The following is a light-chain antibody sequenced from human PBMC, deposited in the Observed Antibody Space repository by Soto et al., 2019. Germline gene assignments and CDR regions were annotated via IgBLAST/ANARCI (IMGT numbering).Light chain of an antibody. CDR1: QSVTNF. J-gene: IGKJ5*01. Sequence: EIVLTQSPGTLSLSPGERATLSCRASQSVTNFLAWYQQKPDQAPRLLIFDASNRATGIPARFSGSGSGTDFTLTISSLEPEDFAVYYCQQRANWPRAITFGPGTRLEIK. CDR2: DAS. CDR3: QQRANWPRAIT. V-gene: IGKV3-11*01.